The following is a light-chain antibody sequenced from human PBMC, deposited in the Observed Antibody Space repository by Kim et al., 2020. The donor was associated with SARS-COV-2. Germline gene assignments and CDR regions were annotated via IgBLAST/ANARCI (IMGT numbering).Light chain of an antibody. CDR1: SSDVGGYNY. Sequence: QSALTQPASVSGSPGQSITISCSGSSSDVGGYNYVSWYQQHQGKAPKLIIYDVGTRPSGVSYRFSVSKSGNTASLTISGLQTEDEADYYCSSYTTSTTRVFGGGTQLTVL. CDR2: DVG. CDR3: SSYTTSTTRV. J-gene: IGLJ3*02. V-gene: IGLV2-14*03.